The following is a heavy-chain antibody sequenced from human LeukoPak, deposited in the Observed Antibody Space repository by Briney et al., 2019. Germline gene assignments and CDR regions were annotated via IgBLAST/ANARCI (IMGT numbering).Heavy chain of an antibody. Sequence: SQTLSLTCTVSGGSISSGGYYWSWIRQHPGKGREWIGYIYYSGSTYYNPSLKSRVTISVDTSKNQFSLKLSSVTAADTAVYYCAGGRWIQLTFDYWGQGTLVTVSS. CDR1: GGSISSGGYY. D-gene: IGHD5-18*01. J-gene: IGHJ4*02. CDR2: IYYSGST. V-gene: IGHV4-31*03. CDR3: AGGRWIQLTFDY.